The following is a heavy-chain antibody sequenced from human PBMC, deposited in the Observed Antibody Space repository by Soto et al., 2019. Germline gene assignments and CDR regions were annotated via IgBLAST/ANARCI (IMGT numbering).Heavy chain of an antibody. J-gene: IGHJ4*02. CDR3: ARDKNTGLFDY. Sequence: VQLQQWGAGLLKPSETLSLTCAVYDGSFSGDYWNWIPQPTGTGLELIGELNHSGSNNYNPSLMNRVTISVDTGKSQFSLKLTSGTAADTAVYCCARDKNTGLFDYWGQGTLATGSS. V-gene: IGHV4-34*01. CDR2: LNHSGSN. CDR1: DGSFSGDY. D-gene: IGHD2-8*02.